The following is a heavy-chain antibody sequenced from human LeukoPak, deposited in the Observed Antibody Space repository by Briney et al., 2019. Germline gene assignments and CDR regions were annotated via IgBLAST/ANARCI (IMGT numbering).Heavy chain of an antibody. V-gene: IGHV4-34*01. J-gene: IGHJ3*02. CDR3: ATFSIVVLSPYDAFDI. CDR2: INHSGST. Sequence: KPSETLSLTCAAYGGSFSGYYWSWIRQPPGKGLEWIGEINHSGSTNYNPSLKSRVTISVDTSKNQFSLKLSSVTAADTAVYYCATFSIVVLSPYDAFDIWGQGTMVTVSS. CDR1: GGSFSGYY. D-gene: IGHD2-8*01.